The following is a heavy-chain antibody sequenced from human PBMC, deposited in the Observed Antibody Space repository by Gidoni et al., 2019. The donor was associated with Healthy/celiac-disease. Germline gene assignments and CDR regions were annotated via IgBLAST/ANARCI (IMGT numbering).Heavy chain of an antibody. J-gene: IGHJ4*02. V-gene: IGHV4-30-4*01. CDR3: AREGGYYYDSSGYSRKTDY. Sequence: QVQLQESGPGLVKPSQTLSLTCTVSGGSISSGDYYWSWIRQPPGKGLEWIGYIYYSGSTYYNPSLKSRVTISVDTSKNQFSLKLSSVTAADTAVYYCAREGGYYYDSSGYSRKTDYWGQGTLVTVSS. D-gene: IGHD3-22*01. CDR2: IYYSGST. CDR1: GGSISSGDYY.